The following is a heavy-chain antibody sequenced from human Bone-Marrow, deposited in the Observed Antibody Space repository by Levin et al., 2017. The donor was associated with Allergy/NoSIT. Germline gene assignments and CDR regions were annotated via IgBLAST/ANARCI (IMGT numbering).Heavy chain of an antibody. D-gene: IGHD3-16*02. CDR3: ARYQVLSNSEYGVDV. CDR1: GFTLRNHW. J-gene: IGHJ6*02. CDR2: INKDESEK. Sequence: TGGSLRLSCAASGFTLRNHWMTWVRQAPGKGLEWVASINKDESEKYYVDSVKGRFTISRDNADSSVYLQMNSLRAEDTAVYYCARYQVLSNSEYGVDVWGQGTTVTVSS. V-gene: IGHV3-7*01.